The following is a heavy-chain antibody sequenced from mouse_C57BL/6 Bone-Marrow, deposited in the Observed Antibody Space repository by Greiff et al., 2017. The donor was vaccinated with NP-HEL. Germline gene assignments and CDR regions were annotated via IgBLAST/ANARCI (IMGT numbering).Heavy chain of an antibody. J-gene: IGHJ3*01. Sequence: QVQLKQPGAELVKPGASVKMSCKASGYTFTSYWITWVKQRPGQGLEWIGDIYPGSGSTNYNEKFKSKATLTVDTSSSTAYMQLSSLTSEDSAVYYCARAGYYGPWFAYWGQGTLVTVSA. CDR2: IYPGSGST. CDR1: GYTFTSYW. D-gene: IGHD1-2*01. CDR3: ARAGYYGPWFAY. V-gene: IGHV1-55*01.